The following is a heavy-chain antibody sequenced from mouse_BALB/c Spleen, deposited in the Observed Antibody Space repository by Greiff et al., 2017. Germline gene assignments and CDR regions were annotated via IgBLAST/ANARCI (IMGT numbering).Heavy chain of an antibody. D-gene: IGHD6-1*01. CDR3: ARWAARRNGYCEG. J-gene: IGHJ1*01. Sequence: EVKVEESGPSLVKPSQTLSLTCSVTGDSITSGYWNWIRKFPGNKLEYMGYISYSGSPYYNPSLTSRISITRDTSKNQYYLQLNSVTTEDTATYYCARWAARRNGYCEGWGAGTTVTVSS. CDR2: ISYSGSP. V-gene: IGHV3-8*02. CDR1: GDSITSGY.